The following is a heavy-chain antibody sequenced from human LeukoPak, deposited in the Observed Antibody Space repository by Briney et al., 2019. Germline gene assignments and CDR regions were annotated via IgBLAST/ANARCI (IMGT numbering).Heavy chain of an antibody. V-gene: IGHV3-30*03. D-gene: IGHD5-24*01. Sequence: PGGSLRLSCAASGFTFSSYGMHWVRQAPGKGLEWVAVISYDGSNKYYADSVKGRFTISRDNSKNTLYLQMNSLRAEDTVLYYCARDRDGYNYYYYYMDVWGKGTTFTVSS. J-gene: IGHJ6*03. CDR3: ARDRDGYNYYYYYMDV. CDR2: ISYDGSNK. CDR1: GFTFSSYG.